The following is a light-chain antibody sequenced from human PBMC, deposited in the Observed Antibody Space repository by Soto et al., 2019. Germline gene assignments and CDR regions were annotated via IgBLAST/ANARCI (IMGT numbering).Light chain of an antibody. CDR3: QTYTGAPCT. CDR2: AAS. Sequence: DIQLTQSPSSLSASVGDRVTNTCRASQGISSYLVWYQQKPGTVPKVLIFAASNLQTGVPSRFSGSGSGTDFTLTISSLQPEDVATYYCQTYTGAPCTFGQGTKVEIK. J-gene: IGKJ1*01. V-gene: IGKV1-27*01. CDR1: QGISSY.